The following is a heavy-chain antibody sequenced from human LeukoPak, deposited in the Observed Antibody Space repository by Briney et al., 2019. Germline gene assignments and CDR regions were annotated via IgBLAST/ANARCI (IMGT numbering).Heavy chain of an antibody. V-gene: IGHV3-23*01. CDR1: GFTFNNYA. CDR3: AKDLTLYGDFPYFDY. J-gene: IGHJ4*02. CDR2: NIRSGGST. Sequence: GGSLRLSCVASGFTFNNYAMCWVRQAPGKGLEWVSANIRSGGSTYYADSVKGRFTISRDNSKNTLYLQMNSLRAEDTAVYYCAKDLTLYGDFPYFDYWGQGTLVTVSS. D-gene: IGHD2-21*01.